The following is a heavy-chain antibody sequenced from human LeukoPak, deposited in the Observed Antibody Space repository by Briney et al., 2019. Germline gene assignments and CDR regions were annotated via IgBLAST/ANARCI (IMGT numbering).Heavy chain of an antibody. CDR1: GGSISSGGYY. CDR2: IYYSGST. D-gene: IGHD3-16*01. CDR3: ARGWGIRKPKQRGVPYYFDY. V-gene: IGHV4-31*03. J-gene: IGHJ4*02. Sequence: SETLSLTCTVSGGSISSGGYYWSWISQHPGKGLAWIGYIYYSGSTYYNPSLKSRVTISVDTSKNQFSLKLSSVTAADTAVYYCARGWGIRKPKQRGVPYYFDYWGQGILVTVSS.